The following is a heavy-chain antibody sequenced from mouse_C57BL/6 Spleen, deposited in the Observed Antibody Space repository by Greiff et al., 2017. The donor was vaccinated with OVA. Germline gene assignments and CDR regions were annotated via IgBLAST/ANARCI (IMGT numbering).Heavy chain of an antibody. Sequence: VQLQQSGAELVRPGASVTLSCKASGYTFTDYEMHWVKQTPVHGLEWIGAIDPETGGTAYNQKFKGKAILTADKSSSTAYMELRSLTSEDSAVYYCTREITGTFDYWGQGTTLTVSS. CDR3: TREITGTFDY. CDR2: IDPETGGT. J-gene: IGHJ2*01. CDR1: GYTFTDYE. V-gene: IGHV1-15*01. D-gene: IGHD4-1*01.